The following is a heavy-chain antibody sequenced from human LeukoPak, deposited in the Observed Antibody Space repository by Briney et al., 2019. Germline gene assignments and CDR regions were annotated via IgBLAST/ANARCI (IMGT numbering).Heavy chain of an antibody. CDR2: IKQDGSEK. CDR3: ARSIRYYDILTGYYIEYYFDY. Sequence: PGGSLRLSCAASGFTFSSYWMSWVRQAPGKGLEWVANIKQDGSEKNYVDSVKGRFTISRDNAKNSLYLQLNSLRAEDTAVYYCARSIRYYDILTGYYIEYYFDYWGQGTLVTVSS. V-gene: IGHV3-7*01. J-gene: IGHJ4*02. CDR1: GFTFSSYW. D-gene: IGHD3-9*01.